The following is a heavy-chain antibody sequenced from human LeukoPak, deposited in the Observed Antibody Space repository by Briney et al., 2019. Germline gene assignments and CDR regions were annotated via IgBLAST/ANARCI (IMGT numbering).Heavy chain of an antibody. V-gene: IGHV3-9*01. CDR3: AKDQSYIAAAGFDY. CDR2: ISWNSGSI. D-gene: IGHD6-13*01. CDR1: GFTFDDYA. Sequence: SLRLSCAASGFTFDDYAMHWVREAPGKGLEWVSGISWNSGSIGYADSVKGRFTISRDNAKNSLYLQMNSLRAEDTALYYCAKDQSYIAAAGFDYWGQGTLVTVSS. J-gene: IGHJ4*02.